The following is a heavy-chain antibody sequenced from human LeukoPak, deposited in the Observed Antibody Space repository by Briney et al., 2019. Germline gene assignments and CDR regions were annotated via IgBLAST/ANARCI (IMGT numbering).Heavy chain of an antibody. Sequence: GESLKISCKGSGYSFTSYWIGWVRQMPGKGLEWMGWISAYNGNTNYAQKLQGRVTMTTDTSTSTAYMELRSLRSDDTAVYYCARVNWGDCGGDCYPMHWGQGTLVTVSS. CDR1: GYSFTSYW. V-gene: IGHV1-18*04. J-gene: IGHJ4*02. CDR2: ISAYNGNT. CDR3: ARVNWGDCGGDCYPMH. D-gene: IGHD2-21*02.